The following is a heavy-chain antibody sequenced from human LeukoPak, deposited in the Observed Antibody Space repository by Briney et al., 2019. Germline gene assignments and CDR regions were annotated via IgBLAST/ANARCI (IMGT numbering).Heavy chain of an antibody. CDR2: INPNSGNT. Sequence: ASVKVSCKTSGYTFTGYYIHWVRQAPGQGLEWMGWINPNSGNTGYAQKFQGRVTITRNTSISTAYMELSSLRSEDTAVYYCARGLDSSSWYYGVASHSWFDPWGQGTLVTVSS. V-gene: IGHV1-8*03. CDR3: ARGLDSSSWYYGVASHSWFDP. D-gene: IGHD6-13*01. CDR1: GYTFTGYY. J-gene: IGHJ5*02.